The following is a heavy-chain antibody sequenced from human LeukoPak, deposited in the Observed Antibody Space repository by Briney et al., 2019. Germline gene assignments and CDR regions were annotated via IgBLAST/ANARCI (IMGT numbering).Heavy chain of an antibody. CDR3: AKDPGSGWLRRENWFDP. CDR1: GFTFSSYA. Sequence: PGGSLRLSCAASGFTFSSYAMSWVRQAPGKGLEWVSAISGSGGSTYYADSVKGRFTISRDNSKNTLYLQMNSLRAEDTAVYYCAKDPGSGWLRRENWFDPWGQGTLVTVSS. D-gene: IGHD6-19*01. CDR2: ISGSGGST. V-gene: IGHV3-23*01. J-gene: IGHJ5*02.